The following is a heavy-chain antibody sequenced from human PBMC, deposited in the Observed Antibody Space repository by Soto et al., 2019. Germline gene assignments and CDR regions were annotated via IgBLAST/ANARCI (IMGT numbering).Heavy chain of an antibody. D-gene: IGHD6-13*01. V-gene: IGHV3-23*01. CDR2: ISGGGGTT. CDR3: AKDQAAGGTISRYFQD. J-gene: IGHJ1*01. Sequence: GGSLRLSCAASGFTFSSYAMSWVRQAPGKWLEWVSGISGGGGTTYYADSVKGRFTISRDNSKNTLYLQVSSLRAEDTAVYYCAKDQAAGGTISRYFQDWGQGTLVTVSS. CDR1: GFTFSSYA.